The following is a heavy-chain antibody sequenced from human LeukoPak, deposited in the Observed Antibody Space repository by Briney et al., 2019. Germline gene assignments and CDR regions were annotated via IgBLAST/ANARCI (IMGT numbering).Heavy chain of an antibody. CDR2: IYYSGTT. CDR1: GGSISSSSYY. CDR3: ARVSYGDSSGYYLSGAFDI. Sequence: SETLSLTCTVSGGSISSSSYYWGRIRQPPGKGLEWIESIYYSGTTYYNPSLKSRVTISVDTSRNQFSLKLSSVTAADTAVYYCARVSYGDSSGYYLSGAFDIWGQGTMVTVSS. J-gene: IGHJ3*02. D-gene: IGHD3-22*01. V-gene: IGHV4-39*07.